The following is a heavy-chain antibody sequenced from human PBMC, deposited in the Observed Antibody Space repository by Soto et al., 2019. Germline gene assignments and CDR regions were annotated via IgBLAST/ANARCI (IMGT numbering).Heavy chain of an antibody. Sequence: PGGSLRLSCAASGFTFSNYAMSWVRQAPGKGLEWVSTISGSGGGTYYADSVKGRFTVSRDNSKNTLYLQMNSLRPEDTAVYYCASPSIAAPLGFCGQGTLVTVSS. CDR3: ASPSIAAPLGF. V-gene: IGHV3-23*01. CDR2: ISGSGGGT. D-gene: IGHD6-6*01. J-gene: IGHJ4*02. CDR1: GFTFSNYA.